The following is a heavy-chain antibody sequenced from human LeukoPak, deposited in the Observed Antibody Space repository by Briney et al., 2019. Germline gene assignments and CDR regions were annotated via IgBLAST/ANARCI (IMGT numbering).Heavy chain of an antibody. J-gene: IGHJ3*02. V-gene: IGHV3-23*01. CDR1: GFTFDTYA. CDR2: IGNTET. Sequence: GGSLRLSCAASGFTFDTYAMSWVRQAPGKGLEWVSTIGNTETYYADSVKGRFTISRDNRQDTVYLQMTSLRAEDTAVYFCAKDAIRGNGIYDAFDIWGQGTRVTVSS. D-gene: IGHD3-10*01. CDR3: AKDAIRGNGIYDAFDI.